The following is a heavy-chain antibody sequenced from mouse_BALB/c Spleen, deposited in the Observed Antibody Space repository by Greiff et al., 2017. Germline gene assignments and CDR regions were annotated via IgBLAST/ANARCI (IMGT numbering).Heavy chain of an antibody. CDR3: ARPYGNYRYYFDY. CDR2: ISSGSSTI. Sequence: EVQGVESGGGLVQPGGSRKLSCAASGFTFSSFGMHWVRQAPEKGLEWVAYISSGSSTIYYADTVKGRFTISRDNPKNTLFLQMTSLRSEDTAMYYCARPYGNYRYYFDYWGQGTTLTVSS. V-gene: IGHV5-17*02. D-gene: IGHD2-1*01. J-gene: IGHJ2*01. CDR1: GFTFSSFG.